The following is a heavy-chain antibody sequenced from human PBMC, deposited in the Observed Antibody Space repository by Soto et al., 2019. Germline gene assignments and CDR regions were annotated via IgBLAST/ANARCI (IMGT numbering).Heavy chain of an antibody. J-gene: IGHJ4*02. Sequence: ASVTVSCTASVYTFTDYYIHWVRQAPGQGLEWMGWIIANNGDTNYAQKLQGRVTMTTDTSTSTAYMELRSLRSDDTAVYYCARDIVTGPYYFDYWGQGTLVTVSS. CDR1: VYTFTDYY. CDR2: IIANNGDT. D-gene: IGHD2-15*01. V-gene: IGHV1-18*04. CDR3: ARDIVTGPYYFDY.